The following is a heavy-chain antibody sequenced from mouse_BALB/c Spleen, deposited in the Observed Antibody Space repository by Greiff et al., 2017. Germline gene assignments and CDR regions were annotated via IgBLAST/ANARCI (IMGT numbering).Heavy chain of an antibody. J-gene: IGHJ2*01. D-gene: IGHD2-3*01. V-gene: IGHV1-87*01. CDR2: IYPGDGDT. Sequence: QVQLKESGAELARPGASVKLSCKASGYTFTSYWMQWVKQRPGQGLEWIGAIYPGDGDTRYTQKFKGKATLTADKSSSTAYMQLSSLASEDSAVYYCASPYDGYSDFDYWGQGTTLTVSS. CDR3: ASPYDGYSDFDY. CDR1: GYTFTSYW.